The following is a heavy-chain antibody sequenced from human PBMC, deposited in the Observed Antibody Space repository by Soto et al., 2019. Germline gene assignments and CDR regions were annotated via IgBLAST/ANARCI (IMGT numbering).Heavy chain of an antibody. V-gene: IGHV3-23*01. Sequence: PGGSLRLSSAASGVTCSAYTMSWVRQAPGKGLEWVSGINSAGNTYYADSVKGRFTISRDNSENTLYLQMSSLRAEDTAVYYCARSSSGDYWGQGTLVTVSS. CDR2: INSAGNT. J-gene: IGHJ4*02. CDR3: ARSSSGDY. D-gene: IGHD3-10*01. CDR1: GVTCSAYT.